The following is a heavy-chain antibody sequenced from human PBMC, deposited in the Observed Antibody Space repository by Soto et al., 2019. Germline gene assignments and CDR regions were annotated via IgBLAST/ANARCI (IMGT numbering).Heavy chain of an antibody. CDR2: ISTFNGNA. CDR3: ARLHGYSSGWYDY. Sequence: ASVKVSCKASGYTLSSNGVSWVRQAPGQGLEWMGWISTFNGNAHYAQKFQGRVTMTTDTSTNTAYMELTSLSSDDTAVYYCARLHGYSSGWYDYWGQGTLATVSS. J-gene: IGHJ4*02. V-gene: IGHV1-18*04. CDR1: GYTLSSNG. D-gene: IGHD6-19*01.